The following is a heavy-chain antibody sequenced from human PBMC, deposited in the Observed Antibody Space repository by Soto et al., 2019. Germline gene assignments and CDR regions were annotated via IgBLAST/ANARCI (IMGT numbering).Heavy chain of an antibody. Sequence: PGGSRRLSCAASGFTFSNAWMSWVRQAPGKGLEWVGRIKSKTDGGTTDYAAPVKGRFTISRDDSKNTLYLQMNSLKTEDTAVYYCTTDPPRTIYYYYYYMDVWGKGTTVTVSS. CDR1: GFTFSNAW. CDR3: TTDPPRTIYYYYYYMDV. V-gene: IGHV3-15*01. CDR2: IKSKTDGGTT. J-gene: IGHJ6*03.